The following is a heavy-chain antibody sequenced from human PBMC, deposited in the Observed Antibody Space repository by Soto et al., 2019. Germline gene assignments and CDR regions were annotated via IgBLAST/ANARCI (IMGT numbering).Heavy chain of an antibody. V-gene: IGHV3-11*06. CDR3: AKVKDIVVVSASIVGHGYFDY. CDR2: SSNSGSFT. J-gene: IGHJ4*02. D-gene: IGHD2-2*02. CDR1: GFTFSDHY. Sequence: GGSLRLSCAASGFTFSDHYMSWIRQAPGKGLEWIGYSSNSGSFTRYADSVKGRFSISRDNAKNSLYLQINSLRGDDTAIYYCAKVKDIVVVSASIVGHGYFDYWGQGILVTVSS.